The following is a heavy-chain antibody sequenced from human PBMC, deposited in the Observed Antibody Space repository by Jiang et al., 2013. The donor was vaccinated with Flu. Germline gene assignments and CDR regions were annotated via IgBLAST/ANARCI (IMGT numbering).Heavy chain of an antibody. V-gene: IGHV3-72*01. J-gene: IGHJ3*02. CDR1: FTFSDHY. CDR3: ARGFHSFDI. Sequence: FTFSDHYMDWVRQAPGKGLEWLGRSRNKANRYTTEYAASVKGRFVVSRDESKNLLFLQMSSLRTDDTAVYYCARGFHSFDIWGHGTLVTVSS. CDR2: SRNKANRYTT.